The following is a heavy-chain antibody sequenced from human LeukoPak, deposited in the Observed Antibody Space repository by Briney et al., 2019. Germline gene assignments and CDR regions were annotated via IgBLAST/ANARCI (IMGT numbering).Heavy chain of an antibody. Sequence: SETLSLTCTVSGGSISSASYYWSWIRQPAGKGLEWIGRIYISGSTNYNPSLKSRVTISVDTSKNQFSLKLSSVTAADTAVYYCAREREGPYGYLDYWGQGTLVNVSS. D-gene: IGHD4-17*01. CDR3: AREREGPYGYLDY. J-gene: IGHJ4*02. CDR2: IYISGST. CDR1: GGSISSASYY. V-gene: IGHV4-61*02.